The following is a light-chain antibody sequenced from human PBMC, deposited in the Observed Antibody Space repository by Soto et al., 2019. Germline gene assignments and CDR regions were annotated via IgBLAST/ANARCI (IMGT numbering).Light chain of an antibody. CDR3: SSYTSSSVV. Sequence: QSVLTQPASVSGSPGQSITISCTGTSSDVGGYNYVSWYQQHPGKAPKLMIYDVSNRPSGVSNRFSGSKSGNTASLTISGLQADDDDDYYCSSYTSSSVVFGGGTKVTVL. V-gene: IGLV2-14*01. J-gene: IGLJ2*01. CDR2: DVS. CDR1: SSDVGGYNY.